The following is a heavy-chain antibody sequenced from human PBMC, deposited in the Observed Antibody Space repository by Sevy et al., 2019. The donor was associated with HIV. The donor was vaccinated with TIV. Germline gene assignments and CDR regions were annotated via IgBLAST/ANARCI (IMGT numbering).Heavy chain of an antibody. J-gene: IGHJ3*02. V-gene: IGHV3-11*01. CDR1: GFTFSDYY. Sequence: GGSLRLSCAASGFTFSDYYMTWIRQAPGKGLEWLSYISSSGSTTYYADSVKGRFTISRDNAKNSLYLQMNSLRAEDTAEYYCAREGGEGATNAFDIWGQGTMVTVSS. CDR3: AREGGEGATNAFDI. CDR2: ISSSGSTT. D-gene: IGHD1-26*01.